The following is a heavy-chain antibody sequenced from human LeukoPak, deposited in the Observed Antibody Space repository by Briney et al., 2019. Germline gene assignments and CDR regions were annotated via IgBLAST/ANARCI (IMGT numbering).Heavy chain of an antibody. CDR1: GFTFSSYG. D-gene: IGHD2-21*01. CDR3: AKDLFRDGYNYYIDV. Sequence: PGRSLRLSCAASGFTFSSYGMHWVRQAPGKGLEWVAVIWYDGSNKYYADSVKGRFTISRDNSKNTLYLQMNSLRAEDTAVYYCAKDLFRDGYNYYIDVRGKGTTVTVSS. CDR2: IWYDGSNK. V-gene: IGHV3-33*06. J-gene: IGHJ6*03.